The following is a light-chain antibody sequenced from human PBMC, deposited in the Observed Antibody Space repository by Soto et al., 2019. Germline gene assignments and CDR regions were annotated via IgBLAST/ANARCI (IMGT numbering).Light chain of an antibody. J-gene: IGLJ1*01. CDR1: SSDVGGYNY. V-gene: IGLV2-14*01. CDR2: DVS. Sequence: QSVLTQPASVSGSPVHSITISCTGTSSDVGGYNYVSWYQQHPGKAPKLMIYDVSNRPSGVSNRFSGSKSGNTASLTISGLQAEDEADYYCSSYTSSSTQVFGTGTKVTFL. CDR3: SSYTSSSTQV.